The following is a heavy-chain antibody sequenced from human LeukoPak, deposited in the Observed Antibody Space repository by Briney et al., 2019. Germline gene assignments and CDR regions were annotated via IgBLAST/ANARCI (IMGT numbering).Heavy chain of an antibody. CDR1: GFTFSSYA. J-gene: IGHJ4*02. CDR2: ISDSGSST. D-gene: IGHD2-15*01. Sequence: GGSVRPSCAASGFTFSSYAMSWDRQAPGKGLEWVSTISDSGSSTYYTDSVKGRFTFSRDNSKNTLHLQMNSLRAEDTAVYYCARVAFYFDYWGQGTLVTVSS. V-gene: IGHV3-23*01. CDR3: ARVAFYFDY.